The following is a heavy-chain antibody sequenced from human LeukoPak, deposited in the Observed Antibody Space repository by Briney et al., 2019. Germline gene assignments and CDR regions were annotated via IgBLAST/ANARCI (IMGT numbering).Heavy chain of an antibody. CDR3: ARDAADYVRQRKFDY. D-gene: IGHD3-10*02. J-gene: IGHJ4*02. CDR1: CGSISSSSYY. CDR2: IFYSGST. V-gene: IGHV4-39*07. Sequence: PSETLSLTCNISCGSISSSSYYWGWIRQPPGKGLEWIGGIFYSGSTYYNPSLKSRVTISVDTSKNQFSLKLSSVTAADTAVYYCARDAADYVRQRKFDYWGQGTLVTVSS.